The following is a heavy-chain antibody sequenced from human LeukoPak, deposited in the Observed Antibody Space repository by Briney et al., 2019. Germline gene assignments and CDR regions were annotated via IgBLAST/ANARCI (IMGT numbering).Heavy chain of an antibody. V-gene: IGHV3-7*03. D-gene: IGHD5-12*01. J-gene: IGHJ5*02. CDR2: IKQDGSEK. Sequence: GGSLRLSCAASGFTFSGYWMSWVRQAPGKGLEWVANIKQDGSEKYYVDSVKGRFTISRDNAKTSLYLQMNSLRAEDTAVYYCAREPWGYSGSSDHWGQGTLVTASS. CDR1: GFTFSGYW. CDR3: AREPWGYSGSSDH.